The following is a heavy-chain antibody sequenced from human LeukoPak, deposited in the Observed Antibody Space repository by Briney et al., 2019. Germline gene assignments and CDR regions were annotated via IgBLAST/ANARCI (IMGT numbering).Heavy chain of an antibody. V-gene: IGHV3-23*01. D-gene: IGHD4-23*01. CDR2: ISVNGGTT. J-gene: IGHJ4*02. CDR3: VKGGGNVRRYFEY. CDR1: GFTFSSYA. Sequence: GGSLRLSCAASGFTFSSYAMTWVRQAPGKGLEWVSSISVNGGTTYYADSVKGRFTISRDSSKNTLYLQMNSLRAEDTAVYYCVKGGGNVRRYFEYWGQGTLGTVSS.